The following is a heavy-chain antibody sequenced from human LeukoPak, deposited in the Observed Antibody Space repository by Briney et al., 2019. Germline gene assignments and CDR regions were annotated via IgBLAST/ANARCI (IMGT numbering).Heavy chain of an antibody. CDR1: GGTFGSYA. D-gene: IGHD6-6*01. J-gene: IGHJ4*02. CDR3: ARGGLGLTDIAALGY. Sequence: SVKVSCKASGGTFGSYAISWVRQAPGQGLEWMGGIIPIFGTANYAQKFQGRVTITTDESTSTAYMELSSLRSEDTAVYYCARGGLGLTDIAALGYWGQGTLVTVSS. V-gene: IGHV1-69*05. CDR2: IIPIFGTA.